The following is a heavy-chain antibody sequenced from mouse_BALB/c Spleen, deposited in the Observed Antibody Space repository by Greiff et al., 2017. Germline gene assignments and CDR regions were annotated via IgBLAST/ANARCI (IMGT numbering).Heavy chain of an antibody. D-gene: IGHD2-4*01. Sequence: QVQLQQSGPELVKPGASVKISCKASGYAFSSSWMNWVKQRPGQGLEWIGRIYPGDGDTNYNGKFKGKATLTADKSSSTAYMQLSSLTSVDSAVYFCARGGYDYDVGYYAMDYWGQGTSVTVSS. V-gene: IGHV1-82*01. J-gene: IGHJ4*01. CDR3: ARGGYDYDVGYYAMDY. CDR1: GYAFSSSW. CDR2: IYPGDGDT.